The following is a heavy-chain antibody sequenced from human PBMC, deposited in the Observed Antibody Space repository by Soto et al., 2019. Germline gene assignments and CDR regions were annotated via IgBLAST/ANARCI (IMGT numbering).Heavy chain of an antibody. Sequence: SETLSLTCTVSGGSISSYYWSWIRQPPGKGLEWIGYIYYSGSTNYNPSLKSRVTISVDTSKNQFSLKLSSVTAADTAVYYCARFNGVVPYYYYGMDVWGQGTTVTVSS. CDR2: IYYSGST. CDR3: ARFNGVVPYYYYGMDV. V-gene: IGHV4-59*01. J-gene: IGHJ6*02. CDR1: GGSISSYY. D-gene: IGHD3-3*01.